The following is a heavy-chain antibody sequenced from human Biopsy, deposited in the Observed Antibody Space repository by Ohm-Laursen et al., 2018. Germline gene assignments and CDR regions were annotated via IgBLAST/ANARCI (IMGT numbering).Heavy chain of an antibody. J-gene: IGHJ4*02. Sequence: SETLSLICTVSGGSFTGHYWSWIRQPPGKGLEWIGHISYTGYTSYNASLKSRVTISVDTSRNHFSLRLSSLTAADTAVYYCARGSNDFGGLYCRRWGQGTLLTVSS. CDR1: GGSFTGHY. D-gene: IGHD4-23*01. V-gene: IGHV4-59*11. CDR2: ISYTGYT. CDR3: ARGSNDFGGLYCRR.